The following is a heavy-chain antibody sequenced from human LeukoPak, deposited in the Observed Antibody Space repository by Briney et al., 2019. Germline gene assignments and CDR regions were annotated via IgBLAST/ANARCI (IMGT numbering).Heavy chain of an antibody. V-gene: IGHV4-4*09. D-gene: IGHD3-22*01. J-gene: IGHJ6*03. CDR2: IYTSGST. CDR3: ARARDSSGYYYYHYYYYMDV. CDR1: GGSISSYY. Sequence: PSETLSLTCTVSGGSISSYYWSWIRQPPGKGLEWIGYIYTSGSTNYNPSLKSRVTISVDTSKNQFSLKLSSVTAADTAVYYCARARDSSGYYYYHYYYYMDVWGKGTTVTVSS.